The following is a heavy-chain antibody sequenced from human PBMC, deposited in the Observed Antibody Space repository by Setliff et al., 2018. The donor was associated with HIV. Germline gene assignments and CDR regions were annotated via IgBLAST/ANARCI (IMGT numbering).Heavy chain of an antibody. CDR1: GYTFTSYA. CDR2: IIPILGIA. V-gene: IGHV1-69*10. Sequence: SVKVSCKASGYTFTSYAMHWVRQAPGQGLEWMGGIIPILGIANYAQKFKGRVTITADKSTSTVYMELRSLRPDDTAVYYCARGGGGYNFWSGYPSFDYWGQGTLVTVSS. D-gene: IGHD3-3*01. CDR3: ARGGGGYNFWSGYPSFDY. J-gene: IGHJ4*02.